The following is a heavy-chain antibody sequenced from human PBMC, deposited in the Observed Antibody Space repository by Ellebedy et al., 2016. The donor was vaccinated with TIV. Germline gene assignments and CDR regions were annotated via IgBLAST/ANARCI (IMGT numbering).Heavy chain of an antibody. D-gene: IGHD4-17*01. CDR3: ARSTGSLPGPFDH. J-gene: IGHJ4*02. Sequence: SVKGRVTISRDDSKSTMFLQMISLRPEDTAIYYCARSTGSLPGPFDHWGQGTLVTVSS. V-gene: IGHV3-30*01.